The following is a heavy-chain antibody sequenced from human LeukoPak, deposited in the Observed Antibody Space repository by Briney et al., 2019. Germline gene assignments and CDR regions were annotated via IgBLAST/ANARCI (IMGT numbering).Heavy chain of an antibody. J-gene: IGHJ6*03. CDR3: ARHTLYNYYYMDV. CDR1: GGSISIYY. V-gene: IGHV4-59*08. Sequence: PSETLSLTCTVSGGSISIYYWSWIRQPPGKGLEWIGYIYYSGSTNYNPSLKSRVTISVDTSKNQFSLKLSSVTAAHPAVYYRARHTLYNYYYMDVWGKGTTVTVSS. CDR2: IYYSGST.